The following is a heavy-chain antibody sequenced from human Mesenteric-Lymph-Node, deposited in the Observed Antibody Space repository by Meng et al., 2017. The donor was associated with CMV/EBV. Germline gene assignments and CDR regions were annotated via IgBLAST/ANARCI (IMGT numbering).Heavy chain of an antibody. J-gene: IGHJ6*04. CDR1: VYTFTSYG. V-gene: IGHV1-18*01. D-gene: IGHD6-13*01. CDR3: ARVKQQLYYYYYYGMDV. Sequence: ASVTVSCKASVYTFTSYGISWVRQAPGQGLEWMGWISAYNGNTNYAQKLQGRVTMTTDTSTSTAYMELRSLRSDDTAVYYCARVKQQLYYYYYYGMDVWGKGTTVTVSS. CDR2: ISAYNGNT.